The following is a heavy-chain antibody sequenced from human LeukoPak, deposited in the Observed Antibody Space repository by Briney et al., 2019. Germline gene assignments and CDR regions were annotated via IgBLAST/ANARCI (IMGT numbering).Heavy chain of an antibody. CDR3: NVRWGPNSDY. Sequence: GGSLRLSCAASGFTFSTFWMHWVRQTPGKGLVWVSGISNDGRTTPYAVLVRGRITTSRDNAKNRVFMHMSSRRAEHTVMYYFNVRWGPNSDYWGQGTLVTVSS. V-gene: IGHV3-74*01. CDR1: GFTFSTFW. D-gene: IGHD7-27*01. J-gene: IGHJ4*02. CDR2: ISNDGRTT.